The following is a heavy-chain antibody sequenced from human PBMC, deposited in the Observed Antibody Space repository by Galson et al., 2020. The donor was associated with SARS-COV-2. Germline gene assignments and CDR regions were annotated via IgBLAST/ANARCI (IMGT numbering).Heavy chain of an antibody. D-gene: IGHD3-9*01. CDR1: GFSLRTSGMC. CDR3: ARTENNYDILTGYYYYFDY. CDR2: IDWDDDK. Sequence: SGPTLVKPTQTLTLTCTFSGFSLRTSGMCVSWIRQPPGKALEWLALIDWDDDKYYSTSLKTRLTISKDTSKNQVVLTMTNMDPVDTATYYCARTENNYDILTGYYYYFDYWGQGTLVTVSS. J-gene: IGHJ4*02. V-gene: IGHV2-70*01.